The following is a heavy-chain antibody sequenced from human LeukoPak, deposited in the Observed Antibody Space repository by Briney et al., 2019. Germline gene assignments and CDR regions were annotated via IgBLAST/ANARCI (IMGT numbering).Heavy chain of an antibody. CDR1: GGSISSGSYY. CDR2: IYTSGTT. J-gene: IGHJ3*02. D-gene: IGHD3-22*01. CDR3: ARVDYDRSGYSPVVGAFDI. V-gene: IGHV4-61*02. Sequence: SQTLSLTCTVSGGSISSGSYYWSWIRQPAGKGLEWIGRIYTSGTTNYTPSLKTRVVISLDTSKNQFSLRLTSVTAADTAVYYCARVDYDRSGYSPVVGAFDIWGQGTTVTVSS.